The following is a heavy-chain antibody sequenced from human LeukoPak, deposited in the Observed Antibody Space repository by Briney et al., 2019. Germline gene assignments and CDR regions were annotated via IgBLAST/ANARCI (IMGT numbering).Heavy chain of an antibody. D-gene: IGHD3-3*01. CDR2: IYHNGGT. J-gene: IGHJ5*02. CDR3: ARNPVGIITTHPNWFDP. V-gene: IGHV4-4*02. CDR1: GGSISSGNW. Sequence: SETLSLTCAVSGGSISSGNWWSWVRQPPGKGQEWIGEIYHNGGTNYNPSLKSRVTISVDKSKNQFSLKLTSVTAADAAVYYCARNPVGIITTHPNWFDPWGQGTLVTVSS.